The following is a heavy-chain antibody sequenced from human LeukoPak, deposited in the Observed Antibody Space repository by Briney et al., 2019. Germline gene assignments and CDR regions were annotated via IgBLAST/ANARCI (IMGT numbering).Heavy chain of an antibody. Sequence: GASVVVSCKASGYIFKNYAISWVRQAPGQGLEWMGWISTYNGDTNYAQKFQGRVTITKDTSASTAYMELRSLRSDDTAVYYCARGIYSSGAFDIWGQGTMVTVSS. D-gene: IGHD6-19*01. CDR3: ARGIYSSGAFDI. J-gene: IGHJ3*02. V-gene: IGHV1-18*01. CDR2: ISTYNGDT. CDR1: GYIFKNYA.